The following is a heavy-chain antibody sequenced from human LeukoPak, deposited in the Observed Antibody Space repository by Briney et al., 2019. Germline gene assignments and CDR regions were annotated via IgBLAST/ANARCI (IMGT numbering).Heavy chain of an antibody. CDR1: GFTFSSYS. D-gene: IGHD6-13*01. CDR3: AGAKAGTSDY. CDR2: ISSSSSYI. Sequence: GGSLRLSCAASGFTFSSYSMNWVRQAPGKGLEWVSSISSSSSYIYYADSVEGRFTISRDNAKNSLYLQMNSLRAEDTAVYYCAGAKAGTSDYWGQGTLVTVSS. J-gene: IGHJ4*02. V-gene: IGHV3-21*01.